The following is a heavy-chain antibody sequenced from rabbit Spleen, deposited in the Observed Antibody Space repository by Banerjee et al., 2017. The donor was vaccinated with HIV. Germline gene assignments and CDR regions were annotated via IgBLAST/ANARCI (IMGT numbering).Heavy chain of an antibody. Sequence: QSLEESGGDLVKPGASLTLTCTASGFSFSSSYYMCWVRQAPGKGLELIACIDTSSVNTADATWAKGRFTISKTSSTTVTLQMTSLTAADTATYFCARESSVHSSGYDLWGPGTLVTVS. CDR2: IDTSSVNT. CDR3: ARESSVHSSGYDL. J-gene: IGHJ4*01. V-gene: IGHV1S40*01. CDR1: GFSFSSSYY. D-gene: IGHD1-1*01.